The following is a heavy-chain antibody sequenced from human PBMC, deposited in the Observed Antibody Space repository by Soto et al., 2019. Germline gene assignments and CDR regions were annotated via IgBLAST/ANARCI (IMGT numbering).Heavy chain of an antibody. CDR2: ISGSGGST. Sequence: GGSLRLSCAASGFTFSSYAMSWVRQAPGKGLEWVSAISGSGGSTYYADSVKGRFTISRDNSKNTLYLQMNSLRAEDTAVYYCAKDPGYYGSGSYYSYWGQGTLVTVSS. V-gene: IGHV3-23*01. CDR1: GFTFSSYA. CDR3: AKDPGYYGSGSYYSY. J-gene: IGHJ4*02. D-gene: IGHD3-10*01.